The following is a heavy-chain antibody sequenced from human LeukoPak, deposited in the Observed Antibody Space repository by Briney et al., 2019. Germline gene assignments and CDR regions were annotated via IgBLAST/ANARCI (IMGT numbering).Heavy chain of an antibody. V-gene: IGHV1-3*01. J-gene: IGHJ4*02. D-gene: IGHD2-2*01. CDR1: GYTFTSYA. Sequence: ASVKVSCKASGYTFTSYAMHWVRQAPGQRLEWMGWINAGNGNTKYSQKFQGRVTITRDTSASTAYMELSSLRSEDTAVYYYGCSTSSAMSGDSGLDYWGQGTLVTVSS. CDR2: INAGNGNT. CDR3: GCSTSSAMSGDSGLDY.